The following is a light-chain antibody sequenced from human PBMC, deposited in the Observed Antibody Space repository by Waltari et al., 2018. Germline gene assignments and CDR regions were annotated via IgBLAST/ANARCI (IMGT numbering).Light chain of an antibody. V-gene: IGLV1-47*01. Sequence: QSVLTQAPSASGAPGQRVTISCSGRTSNIGNNYVYWYQKLPATAPKLLIRRTDERHSGVPDRFSASKSGTSASLAISGLQSDDEASYFCAAWDESLDAVLFGGGTKLTVL. CDR3: AAWDESLDAVL. CDR2: RTD. J-gene: IGLJ2*01. CDR1: TSNIGNNY.